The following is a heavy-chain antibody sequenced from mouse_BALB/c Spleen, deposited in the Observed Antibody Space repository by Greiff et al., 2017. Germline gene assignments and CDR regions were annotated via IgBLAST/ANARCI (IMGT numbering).Heavy chain of an antibody. D-gene: IGHD2-4*01. Sequence: VQLQQSGAELVKPGASVKLSCKASGYTFTSYWMHWVKQRPGQGLEWIGEIDPSDSYTNYNQKFKGKATLTVDKSSSTAYMQLSSLTSEDSAVYYCARRETYYDYDGAWFAYWGQGTLVTVSA. J-gene: IGHJ3*01. CDR1: GYTFTSYW. CDR3: ARRETYYDYDGAWFAY. V-gene: IGHV1-69*02. CDR2: IDPSDSYT.